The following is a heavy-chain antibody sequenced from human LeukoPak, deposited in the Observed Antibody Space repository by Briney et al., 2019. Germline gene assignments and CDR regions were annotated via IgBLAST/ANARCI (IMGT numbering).Heavy chain of an antibody. CDR2: ISGSGGST. CDR1: GFTFSSYW. V-gene: IGHV3-23*01. D-gene: IGHD6-19*01. Sequence: GGSLRLSCAASGFTFSSYWMHWVRQDPGKGLEWVSAISGSGGSTYYADSVKGRFTISRDNPKNTLYLQMNSLRAEDTAVYYCAKHSGYSSGWFALWGQGTLVTVSS. CDR3: AKHSGYSSGWFAL. J-gene: IGHJ4*02.